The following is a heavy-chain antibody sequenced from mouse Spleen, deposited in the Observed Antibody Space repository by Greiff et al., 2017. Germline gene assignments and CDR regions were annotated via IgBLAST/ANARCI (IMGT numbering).Heavy chain of an antibody. Sequence: QVQLQQSGAELVMPGASVKLSCKASGYTFTSYWMHWVKQRPGQGLEWIGEIDPSDSYTNFNQKFKGKATLTVDKSSSTAYMQLSSLTSEDSAVYYCARGRLRRYYFDYWGQGTTLTVSS. V-gene: IGHV1-69*01. CDR1: GYTFTSYW. CDR2: IDPSDSYT. J-gene: IGHJ2*01. D-gene: IGHD2-4*01. CDR3: ARGRLRRYYFDY.